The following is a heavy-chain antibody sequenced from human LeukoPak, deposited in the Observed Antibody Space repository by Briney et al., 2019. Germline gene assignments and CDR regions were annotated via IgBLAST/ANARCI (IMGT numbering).Heavy chain of an antibody. CDR2: INHSGTT. CDR1: GGSFSDYY. Sequence: SETLSLTCVVYGGSFSDYYWSWVRQPPGKGLEWIGEINHSGTTKYNPSLKSRVTISIHTSNNQFSLNLNSVTAADTAVYSCARGEGTLAGRRWPYYFYYYMDVWGKGTTVTVSS. J-gene: IGHJ6*03. D-gene: IGHD6-19*01. V-gene: IGHV4-34*01. CDR3: ARGEGTLAGRRWPYYFYYYMDV.